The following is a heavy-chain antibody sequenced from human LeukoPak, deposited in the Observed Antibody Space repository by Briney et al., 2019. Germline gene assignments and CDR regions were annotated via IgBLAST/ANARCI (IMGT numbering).Heavy chain of an antibody. CDR1: GGSISSYY. CDR3: ASSGEEDSNFDY. Sequence: SETLSLTCTVSGGSISSYYWSWIRQPPGKGLEWIGYIYYSGSTNYNPSLKSRVTISIDTSKNQFSLKLSSVTAADTAVYYCASSGEEDSNFDYWGQGTLVTVSS. CDR2: IYYSGST. V-gene: IGHV4-59*01. D-gene: IGHD7-27*01. J-gene: IGHJ4*02.